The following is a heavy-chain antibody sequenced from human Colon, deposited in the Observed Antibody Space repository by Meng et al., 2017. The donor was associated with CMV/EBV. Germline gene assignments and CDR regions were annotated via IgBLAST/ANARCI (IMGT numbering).Heavy chain of an antibody. CDR3: ARGCDVRILDHYYGMDV. CDR2: MNPSGGNT. V-gene: IGHV1-8*02. D-gene: IGHD3-3*01. Sequence: ASVKVSCKASGYTFTSYDMHWVRQATGQGLEWMGWMNPSGGNTSYAQKFQGRVTMTRDTSMSTAYMELSSLSAEDTAVYYCARGCDVRILDHYYGMDVWGQGTTVTVSS. CDR1: GYTFTSYD. J-gene: IGHJ6*02.